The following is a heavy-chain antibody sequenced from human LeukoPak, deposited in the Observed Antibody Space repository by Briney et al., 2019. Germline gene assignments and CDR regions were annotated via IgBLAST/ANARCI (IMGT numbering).Heavy chain of an antibody. CDR1: GGSISSSNW. J-gene: IGHJ1*01. V-gene: IGHV4-4*02. CDR2: TYHSGST. D-gene: IGHD2-15*01. CDR3: PARFLGDGGGGSCYSGYFQH. Sequence: SGTLSLTCAVSGGSISSSNWWSWVRQPPGKGLEWPGETYHSGSTNYNPSLKSRATISVDTSKNQFSLNLSPVTAAATAVYYCPARFLGDGGGGSCYSGYFQHWGRGTLVPSPQ.